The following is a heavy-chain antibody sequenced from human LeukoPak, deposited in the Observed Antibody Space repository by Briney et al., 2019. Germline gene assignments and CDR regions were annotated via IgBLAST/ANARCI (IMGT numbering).Heavy chain of an antibody. Sequence: SQTLSLTCAISGDSFSSNSAAWNWIRQSPSRGLEWLGRTYYRSKWYNDYAVSVKSRITINPDTSKNQFSLQLNSVTPEDTAVYYCARAYSSSWYLPWYFDYWGQGTLVTVSS. J-gene: IGHJ4*02. CDR1: GDSFSSNSAA. CDR2: TYYRSKWYN. V-gene: IGHV6-1*01. D-gene: IGHD6-13*01. CDR3: ARAYSSSWYLPWYFDY.